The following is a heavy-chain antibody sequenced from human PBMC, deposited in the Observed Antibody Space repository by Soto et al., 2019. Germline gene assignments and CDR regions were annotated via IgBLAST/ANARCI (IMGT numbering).Heavy chain of an antibody. V-gene: IGHV4-34*01. CDR2: INPTGGT. Sequence: QVQLQQWGAGLLKPSETLSLTCAVYGGSFSGYYWSWVRQSPGKGLEWIGDINPTGGTNYNPSLKSRVTLSVDTSKDQFSLQLSSVTAADTAVYYCARTRATPASRNLDYWGQGTLVTVSS. J-gene: IGHJ4*02. CDR3: ARTRATPASRNLDY. CDR1: GGSFSGYY. D-gene: IGHD1-1*01.